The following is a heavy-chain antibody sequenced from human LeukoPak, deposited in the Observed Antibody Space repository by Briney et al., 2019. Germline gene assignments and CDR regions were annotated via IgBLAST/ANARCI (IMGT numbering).Heavy chain of an antibody. D-gene: IGHD3-3*01. CDR2: ISYDGSNK. CDR3: ANTFLGH. Sequence: PGGSLRLSCAASGFTFSSYGMHWVRQAPGKGLEWVAVISYDGSNKYYADSVKGRFTISRDNSKNTLYLQMNSLRAEDTAVYYCANTFLGHWGQGTLVTVSS. CDR1: GFTFSSYG. V-gene: IGHV3-30*18. J-gene: IGHJ4*02.